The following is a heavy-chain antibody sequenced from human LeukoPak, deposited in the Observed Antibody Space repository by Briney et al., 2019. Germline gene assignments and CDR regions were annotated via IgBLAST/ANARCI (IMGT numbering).Heavy chain of an antibody. V-gene: IGHV3-30*03. CDR2: ISYDGPNK. CDR1: GFTFTTYG. D-gene: IGHD3-22*01. CDR3: ARVRQYYDSSGYYSKYYFDY. Sequence: GGSLRLSCLASGFTFTTYGMNWVRQAPGKGLEWVAVISYDGPNKYYADSVKGRFTISRDNAKNSLYLQMNSLRAEDTAVYYCARVRQYYDSSGYYSKYYFDYWGQGTLVTVSS. J-gene: IGHJ4*02.